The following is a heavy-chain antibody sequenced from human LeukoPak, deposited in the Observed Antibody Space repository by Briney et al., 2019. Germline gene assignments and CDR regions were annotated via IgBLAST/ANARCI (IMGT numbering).Heavy chain of an antibody. CDR3: ARHYYYGSEGLYYMDV. J-gene: IGHJ6*03. CDR1: GYSFILYG. Sequence: GASVKVSCKTSGYSFILYGISWVRQAPGQGLEWMGGIIPIFGTANYAQKFQGRVTITADESTSTAYMELSSLRSEDTAVYYCARHYYYGSEGLYYMDVWGKGTTVTISS. CDR2: IIPIFGTA. D-gene: IGHD3-10*01. V-gene: IGHV1-69*13.